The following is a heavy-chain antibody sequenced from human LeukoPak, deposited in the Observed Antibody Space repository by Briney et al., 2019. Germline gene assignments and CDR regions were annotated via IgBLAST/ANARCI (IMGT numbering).Heavy chain of an antibody. J-gene: IGHJ4*02. CDR2: IRSKTYGGTT. CDR1: GFTFGDYA. CDR3: TRDPFYSGRCSRFDS. Sequence: GGSLRLSCTASGFTFGDYAMSWVRQAPGKGLEWVGFIRSKTYGGTTEYAASVKGRFTISRDDSTGIAYLQMNSLTTEDTAVYYCTRDPFYSGRCSRFDSWGQGTLVTVSS. V-gene: IGHV3-49*04. D-gene: IGHD1-26*01.